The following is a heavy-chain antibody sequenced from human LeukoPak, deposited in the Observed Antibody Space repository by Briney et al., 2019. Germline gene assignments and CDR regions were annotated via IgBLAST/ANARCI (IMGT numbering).Heavy chain of an antibody. CDR3: ARDGPQWLSRSWWFDP. V-gene: IGHV3-53*01. Sequence: GGSLRLSCAASGFTVSSNYMSWVRQAPGKGLDWVSVIYSGGNTYYADSVKGRFTISRDNSKNTLYLQMNSLRAEDTAVYYCARDGPQWLSRSWWFDPWGQGTLVTVSS. J-gene: IGHJ5*02. CDR2: IYSGGNT. CDR1: GFTVSSNY. D-gene: IGHD6-19*01.